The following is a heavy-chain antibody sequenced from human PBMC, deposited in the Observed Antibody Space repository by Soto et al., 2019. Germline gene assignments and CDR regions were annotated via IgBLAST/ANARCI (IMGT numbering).Heavy chain of an antibody. J-gene: IGHJ6*02. CDR1: GFTFSNAW. D-gene: IGHD2-2*01. CDR2: IKSKTDGGTT. CDR3: TTDPIVVVPAALDLNYYYYGMDV. Sequence: EVQLVESGGGLVKPGGSLRLSCAASGFTFSNAWMSWVRQAPGKGLEWVGRIKSKTDGGTTDYAAPVKGRFTISRDDSKNTLYLQMNSLKTEDTAVYYCTTDPIVVVPAALDLNYYYYGMDVWGQGTTVTVSS. V-gene: IGHV3-15*01.